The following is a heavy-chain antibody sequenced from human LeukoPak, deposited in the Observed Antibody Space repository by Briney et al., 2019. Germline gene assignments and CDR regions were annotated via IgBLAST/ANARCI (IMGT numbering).Heavy chain of an antibody. J-gene: IGHJ5*02. Sequence: SQTLSLTCTVSGGSISSGSYYWSWIRQPAGKGLEWIGRIYTSGRTNYNPSLKSRVTISVDTSKNQFSLKLSSVTAADTAVYYCARDQQPRTCYWFDPWGQGTLVTVSS. CDR1: GGSISSGSYY. CDR2: IYTSGRT. CDR3: ARDQQPRTCYWFDP. V-gene: IGHV4-61*02. D-gene: IGHD6-13*01.